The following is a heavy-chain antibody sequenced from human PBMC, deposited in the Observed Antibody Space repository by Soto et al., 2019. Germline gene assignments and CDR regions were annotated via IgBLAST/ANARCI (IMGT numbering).Heavy chain of an antibody. CDR1: GYTFTSYG. CDR2: INAGNGNT. V-gene: IGHV1-3*01. CDR3: AAQLYCSGGSCYDY. Sequence: ASVKVSCKASGYTFTSYGISWVRQAPGQRLEWMGWINAGNGNTKYSQKFQGRVTITRDTSASTAYMELSSLRSEDTAVYYCAAQLYCSGGSCYDYWGQGTLVTVSS. J-gene: IGHJ4*02. D-gene: IGHD2-15*01.